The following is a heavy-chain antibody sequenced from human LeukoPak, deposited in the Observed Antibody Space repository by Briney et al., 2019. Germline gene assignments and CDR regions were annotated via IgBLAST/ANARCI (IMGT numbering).Heavy chain of an antibody. CDR2: ISAYNGNT. CDR3: ARDRERITMVRGVMVYFDY. J-gene: IGHJ4*02. Sequence: ASVKVSCKASGYTFTSYGISWVRQSPGQGLEWMGWISAYNGNTNYAQKLQGRVTMTTDTSTSTAYMELRSLRSDDTAVYYCARDRERITMVRGVMVYFDYWGQGTLVTVSS. D-gene: IGHD3-10*01. CDR1: GYTFTSYG. V-gene: IGHV1-18*01.